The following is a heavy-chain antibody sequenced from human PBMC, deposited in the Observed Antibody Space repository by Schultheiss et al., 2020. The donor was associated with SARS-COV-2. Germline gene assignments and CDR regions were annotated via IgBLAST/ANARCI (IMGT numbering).Heavy chain of an antibody. Sequence: GGSLRLSCAASGFTFSSYAMHWVRQAPGKGLEWVAVISYDGSNKYYADSVKGRFTISRDNSKNTLYLQMNSLRAEDTAVYYCARDTTRNCGGDCRFDYWGQGTLVTVSS. D-gene: IGHD2-21*02. CDR2: ISYDGSNK. J-gene: IGHJ4*02. CDR3: ARDTTRNCGGDCRFDY. CDR1: GFTFSSYA. V-gene: IGHV3-30-3*01.